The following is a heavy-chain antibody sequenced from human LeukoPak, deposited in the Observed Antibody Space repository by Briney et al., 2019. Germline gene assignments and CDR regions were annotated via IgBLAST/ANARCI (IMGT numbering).Heavy chain of an antibody. V-gene: IGHV3-30*18. CDR3: AKEGSFSGSYSYYFDY. CDR2: FSYDGSNK. Sequence: GGPLSPSFQASGLTFITIALNWFGKAPAKGLKWLALFSYDGSNKYYADSVKGRFTISRDNSKNTLYLQMNSLRAEDTAVYYCAKEGSFSGSYSYYFDYWGQGTLVTVSS. CDR1: GLTFITIA. J-gene: IGHJ4*02. D-gene: IGHD1-26*01.